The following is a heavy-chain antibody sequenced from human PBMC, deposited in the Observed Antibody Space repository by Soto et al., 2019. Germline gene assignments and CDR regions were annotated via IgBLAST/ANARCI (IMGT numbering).Heavy chain of an antibody. Sequence: PSETLSLTCTVSGGSISSYYWSWIRQPPGKGLEWIGYIYYSGSTNYNPSLKSRVTISVDTSKNQFSLKLSSVTAADTAVYYCARTYYDFWSGYTIDSFDIWRQGTMVTVSS. CDR1: GGSISSYY. CDR3: ARTYYDFWSGYTIDSFDI. D-gene: IGHD3-3*01. CDR2: IYYSGST. J-gene: IGHJ3*02. V-gene: IGHV4-59*08.